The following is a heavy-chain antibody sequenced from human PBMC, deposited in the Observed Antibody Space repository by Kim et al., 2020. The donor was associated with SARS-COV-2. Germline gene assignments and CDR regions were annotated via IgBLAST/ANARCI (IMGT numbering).Heavy chain of an antibody. D-gene: IGHD3-16*01. Sequence: SRSSIYYAVSVKGRFTISRDNAKNSLYLQMNSLRAEDTAVYYCAREPTARGWGQGTLVTVSS. J-gene: IGHJ4*02. CDR2: SRSSI. V-gene: IGHV3-21*01. CDR3: AREPTARG.